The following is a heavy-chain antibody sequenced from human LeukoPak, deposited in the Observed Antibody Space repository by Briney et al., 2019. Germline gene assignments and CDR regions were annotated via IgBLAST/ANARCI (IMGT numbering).Heavy chain of an antibody. CDR1: GYSISRDYY. V-gene: IGHV4-38-2*01. CDR2: IYHSGSS. J-gene: IGHJ4*02. Sequence: KPSETLSLTCAVSGYSISRDYYWGWIRQPPGKGLEWIGNIYHSGSSYYNPSLKSRVTISVDTSKNQFSLKLTSVTAADTAVYYCARQCSSSSCYFDYWGQGTLVTVSS. D-gene: IGHD2-2*01. CDR3: ARQCSSSSCYFDY.